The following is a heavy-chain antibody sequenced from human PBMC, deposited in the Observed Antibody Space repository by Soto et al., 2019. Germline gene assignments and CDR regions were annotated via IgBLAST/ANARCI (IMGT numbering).Heavy chain of an antibody. D-gene: IGHD2-2*01. CDR2: IIPISGTA. CDR3: ARSQGSSTSLEIYYYYYYGMDV. CDR1: GGTFSSYA. V-gene: IGHV1-69*01. J-gene: IGHJ6*02. Sequence: QVQLVQSGAEVKKPGSSVKVSCKASGGTFSSYAISWVRQAPGQGLEWMGGIIPISGTANYAQQFQGRVTINADESTSTAYMELSSLKSEDTAVYYCARSQGSSTSLEIYYYYYYGMDVWGQGTTVTVSS.